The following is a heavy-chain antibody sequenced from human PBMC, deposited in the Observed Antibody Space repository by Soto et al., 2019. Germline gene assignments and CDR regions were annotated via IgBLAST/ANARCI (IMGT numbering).Heavy chain of an antibody. V-gene: IGHV3-23*01. CDR2: VRGDFVTT. D-gene: IGHD1-26*01. J-gene: IGHJ4*02. Sequence: PGESLKISCATSGFTFSDHAMHWVRQAPGEGLEWVSGVRGDFVTTPYADSVKGRFTISRDNSKNTLYLQMNSLRAEDTAIYYCVKEGKMGVEGFDFWGQGTLVTVSS. CDR1: GFTFSDHA. CDR3: VKEGKMGVEGFDF.